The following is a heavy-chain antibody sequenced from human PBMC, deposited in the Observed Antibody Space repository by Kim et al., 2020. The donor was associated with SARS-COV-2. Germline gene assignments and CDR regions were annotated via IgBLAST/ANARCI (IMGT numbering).Heavy chain of an antibody. J-gene: IGHJ4*02. V-gene: IGHV3-48*02. CDR2: STI. D-gene: IGHD3-16*01. Sequence: STIYYADSVKGRFTISRDNAKNSLYLQMNSLRDEDMAVYYCARVRGGANDYWGQGTLVTVSS. CDR3: ARVRGGANDY.